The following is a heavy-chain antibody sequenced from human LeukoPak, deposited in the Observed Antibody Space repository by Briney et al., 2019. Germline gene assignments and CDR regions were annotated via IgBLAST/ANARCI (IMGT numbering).Heavy chain of an antibody. CDR3: ARLNCSSTSYYQDY. D-gene: IGHD2-2*01. V-gene: IGHV4-31*03. J-gene: IGHJ4*02. Sequence: SETLSLTCTVSGGSISSGGYYWSWIRQHPRKGLEWIGYIYYSGSTYYNPSLKSRVTISVDTSKNQFSLKLSSVTAADTAVYYCARLNCSSTSYYQDYWGQGTLVTVSS. CDR2: IYYSGST. CDR1: GGSISSGGYY.